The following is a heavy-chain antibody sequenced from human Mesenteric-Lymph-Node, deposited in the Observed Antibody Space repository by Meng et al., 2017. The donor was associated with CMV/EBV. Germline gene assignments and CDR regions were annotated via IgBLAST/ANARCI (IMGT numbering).Heavy chain of an antibody. Sequence: SVKVSCKASGGTFSSYAISWVRQAPGQGLEWMGGIIPIFGTANYAQKFQGRVTITTDESTSTAYMELTSLTSDDTAVYYCAASLIWSGYYNLFYGVAVWGQGTTVTVSS. D-gene: IGHD3-3*01. V-gene: IGHV1-69*05. CDR2: IIPIFGTA. CDR1: GGTFSSYA. J-gene: IGHJ6*02. CDR3: AASLIWSGYYNLFYGVAV.